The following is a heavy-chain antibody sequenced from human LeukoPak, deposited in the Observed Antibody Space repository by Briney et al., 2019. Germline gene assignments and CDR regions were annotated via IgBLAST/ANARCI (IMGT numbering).Heavy chain of an antibody. Sequence: PSETLSLTCTVSGGSISSSFYYWGWIRQPPGKGLEWIGSIYHSGSTYYNPSLKSRVTISVDTSRNQFSLNLSSVTAADTAVYYCARHYGHWGQGTLVAVSS. CDR3: ARHYGH. CDR2: IYHSGST. J-gene: IGHJ4*02. D-gene: IGHD4-17*01. V-gene: IGHV4-39*01. CDR1: GGSISSSFYY.